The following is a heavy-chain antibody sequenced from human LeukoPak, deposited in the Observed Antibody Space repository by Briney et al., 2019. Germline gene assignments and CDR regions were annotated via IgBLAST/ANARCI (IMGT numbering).Heavy chain of an antibody. CDR1: GGTFSSYA. J-gene: IGHJ4*02. Sequence: GASVKVSCKASGGTFSSYAISWVRQAPGQGLEWMGGIIPIFGTANYAQKFQGRVTITADESTSTAYMELSSLRSEDTAVYYCATGSVAVAGTDYGYWGQGTLVTVSS. V-gene: IGHV1-69*13. D-gene: IGHD6-19*01. CDR3: ATGSVAVAGTDYGY. CDR2: IIPIFGTA.